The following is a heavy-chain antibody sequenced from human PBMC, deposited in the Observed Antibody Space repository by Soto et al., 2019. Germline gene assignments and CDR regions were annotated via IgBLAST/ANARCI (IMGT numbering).Heavy chain of an antibody. CDR3: AREPGSDLRWPDY. D-gene: IGHD4-17*01. J-gene: IGHJ4*02. Sequence: QVQLVESGGGVVQPGRSLRLSCAASGFTFSSYGMHWVRQAPGKGLEWVAVIWYDGSNKYYADSVKGRFTISRDNSKNTLYLQMNSLRAEDTAVYYCAREPGSDLRWPDYWGQGTLVTVSS. V-gene: IGHV3-33*01. CDR1: GFTFSSYG. CDR2: IWYDGSNK.